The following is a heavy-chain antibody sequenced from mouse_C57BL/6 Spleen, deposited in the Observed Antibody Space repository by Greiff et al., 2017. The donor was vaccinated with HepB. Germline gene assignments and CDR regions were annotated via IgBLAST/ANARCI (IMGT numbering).Heavy chain of an antibody. J-gene: IGHJ2*01. CDR1: GYTFTSYW. D-gene: IGHD1-1*01. CDR2: IDPSDSET. V-gene: IGHV1-52*01. Sequence: VQLQQPGAELVRPGSSVKLSCKASGYTFTSYWMHWVKQRPIQGLEWIGNIDPSDSETHYNQKFKDKATLTADKSSSTAYMELRSLTSEDSAVYFCAKLTTFDYWGQGTTLTVSS. CDR3: AKLTTFDY.